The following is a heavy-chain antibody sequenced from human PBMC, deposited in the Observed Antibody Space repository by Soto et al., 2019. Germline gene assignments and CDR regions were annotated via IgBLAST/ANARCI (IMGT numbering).Heavy chain of an antibody. J-gene: IGHJ4*02. D-gene: IGHD2-15*01. CDR1: GYTFTNFG. Sequence: GASVKVSCKASGYTFTNFGISWVRQAPGQGLEWMGWINAGNGNTKYSQKFQVRVTITKDTSATTAYMELSSLRSEDTAVYYCARDLGGWPDYWGQGTLVTVSS. CDR3: ARDLGGWPDY. V-gene: IGHV1-3*01. CDR2: INAGNGNT.